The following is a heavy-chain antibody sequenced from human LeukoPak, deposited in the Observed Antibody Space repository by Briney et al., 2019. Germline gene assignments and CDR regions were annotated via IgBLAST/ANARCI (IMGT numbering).Heavy chain of an antibody. CDR3: ARRRPIAAAGDYYYYYGMDV. D-gene: IGHD6-13*01. Sequence: GESLKISCKGSGYSFTSYWIGWVRQMPGKGLEWMGIIYPGDSDTRYSPSFQGQVTISADKSISTAYLQWSSLKASDTAMYYCARRRPIAAAGDYYYYYGMDVWGQGTTVTVSS. CDR1: GYSFTSYW. J-gene: IGHJ6*02. CDR2: IYPGDSDT. V-gene: IGHV5-51*01.